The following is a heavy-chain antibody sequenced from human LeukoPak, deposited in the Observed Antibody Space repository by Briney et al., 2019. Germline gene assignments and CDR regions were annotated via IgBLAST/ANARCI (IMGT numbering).Heavy chain of an antibody. CDR2: SRNKANSYTT. Sequence: GGSLRLSCAASGFTFSDHYMDWVRQAPGKGLEWVGRSRNKANSYTTEYAASVKGRLTISRDDSKSSLYLHLNSLKIEDTAVYYCVRHLDSPPFGHWGQGTLVTVSS. D-gene: IGHD3/OR15-3a*01. CDR1: GFTFSDHY. CDR3: VRHLDSPPFGH. J-gene: IGHJ4*02. V-gene: IGHV3-72*01.